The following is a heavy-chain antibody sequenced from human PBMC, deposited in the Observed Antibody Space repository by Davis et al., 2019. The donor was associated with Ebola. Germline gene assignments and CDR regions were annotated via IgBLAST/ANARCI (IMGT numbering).Heavy chain of an antibody. J-gene: IGHJ4*02. D-gene: IGHD2-15*01. CDR2: IKQDGSEK. Sequence: PGGSLRLSCPASGFTSSSYRLSWVRQAPGKGLEWVANIKQDGSEKYYVDSVKGRSTISRDNAKNSLSLEMNRLRAEDTAVHYCARVGGSCYDYWGQGALVTVSS. CDR3: ARVGGSCYDY. V-gene: IGHV3-7*01. CDR1: GFTSSSYR.